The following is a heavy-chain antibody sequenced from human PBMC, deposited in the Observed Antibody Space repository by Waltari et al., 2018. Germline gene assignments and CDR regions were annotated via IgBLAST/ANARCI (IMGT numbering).Heavy chain of an antibody. CDR3: ARVHSLGQYDTSGAESNFDH. J-gene: IGHJ4*02. D-gene: IGHD3-22*01. Sequence: EVQLLESGGGLVQPGGSLRLSCAASGFSFRSFGMSWVRQAPGKGLEGVSAIGAVTSTYYADSVKGRFTISRDNSKNTLFLQMNSLRAEDTAIYYCARVHSLGQYDTSGAESNFDHWGQGALVTVSS. V-gene: IGHV3-23*01. CDR1: GFSFRSFG. CDR2: IGAVTST.